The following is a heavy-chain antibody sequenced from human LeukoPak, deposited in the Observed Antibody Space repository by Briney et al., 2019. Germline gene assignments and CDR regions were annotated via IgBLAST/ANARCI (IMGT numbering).Heavy chain of an antibody. J-gene: IGHJ6*04. V-gene: IGHV3-11*04. Sequence: GGSLRLSCAASGFTFSDYNMRWIRQAPGKGLEWVSSISRSGSTKYYADSVKGRFTISRDNAKNSLYLQLNSLRAEDTAVYYCAELGITMIGGVWGKGTTVTISS. CDR2: ISRSGSTK. CDR1: GFTFSDYN. D-gene: IGHD3-10*02. CDR3: AELGITMIGGV.